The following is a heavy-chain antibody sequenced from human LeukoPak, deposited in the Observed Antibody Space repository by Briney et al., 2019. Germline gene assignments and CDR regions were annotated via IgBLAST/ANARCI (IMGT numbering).Heavy chain of an antibody. J-gene: IGHJ5*02. CDR1: GYTFISYG. D-gene: IGHD3-10*01. V-gene: IGHV1-18*01. CDR3: ARASDYGSRSYYCVFDP. CDR2: ISAYNGNT. Sequence: ASVKVSCKASGYTFISYGISWVRQAPGQGLEWMGWISAYNGNTNYAQKLQGRVTMTTDTSTSTAYMELRSLRSDDTAVYYCARASDYGSRSYYCVFDPWGQGTLVTVSS.